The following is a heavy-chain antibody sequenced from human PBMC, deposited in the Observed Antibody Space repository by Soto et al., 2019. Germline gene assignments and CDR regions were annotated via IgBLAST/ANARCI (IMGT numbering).Heavy chain of an antibody. Sequence: PVGSLRLSCAASGFTFSNAWMNWVRQAPGKGPEWVARFKSKADGGTTDYAAPVEGRFIISRDDSKSMLYLQMNSLKTEDTAVYFCTTRLYHWGQGTLVTVSS. J-gene: IGHJ5*02. CDR1: GFTFSNAW. CDR2: FKSKADGGTT. CDR3: TTRLYH. V-gene: IGHV3-15*07.